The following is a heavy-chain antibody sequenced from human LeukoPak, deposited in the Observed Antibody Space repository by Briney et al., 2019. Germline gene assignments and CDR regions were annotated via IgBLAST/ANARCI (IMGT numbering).Heavy chain of an antibody. CDR2: ISGSGGST. CDR3: ALGTIAARYYFDY. V-gene: IGHV3-23*01. D-gene: IGHD6-13*01. CDR1: GFTFSSYA. Sequence: GGSLRPSCAASGFTFSSYAMSWVRQAPGKGLEWVSAISGSGGSTYYADSVKGRFTISRDNSKNTLYLQMNSLRAEDTAVYYCALGTIAARYYFDYWGQGTLVTVSS. J-gene: IGHJ4*02.